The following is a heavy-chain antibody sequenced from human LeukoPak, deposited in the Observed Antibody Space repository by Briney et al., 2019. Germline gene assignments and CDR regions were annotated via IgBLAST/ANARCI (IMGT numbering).Heavy chain of an antibody. J-gene: IGHJ4*02. CDR3: ARVSRSDYDILTGYDESFDY. CDR1: GFTFSSYG. CDR2: ISGGGGDT. Sequence: PWGALRLSCAASGFTFSSYGMSWVRQAPGKGLEWVSTISGGGGDTYYADSVKGRFTISRDNSKNTLYLQMNGLRAVDTALYYCARVSRSDYDILTGYDESFDYWGQGTLVTVSS. V-gene: IGHV3-23*01. D-gene: IGHD3-9*01.